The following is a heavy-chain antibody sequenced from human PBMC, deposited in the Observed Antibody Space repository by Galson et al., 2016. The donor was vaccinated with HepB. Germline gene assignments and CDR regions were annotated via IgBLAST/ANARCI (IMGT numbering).Heavy chain of an antibody. V-gene: IGHV3-33*01. CDR3: AREFKIAAPGVLDY. CDR2: ICYDGSNK. CDR1: GFTFSSHG. D-gene: IGHD6-13*01. Sequence: SLRLPCAASGFTFSSHGMHWVRQAPGTGLEWVAVICYDGSNKYHGDSVKGRFTISRDNSKNQLYLQMNSLRAEDTAVYYCAREFKIAAPGVLDYWGQGTLVTVSS. J-gene: IGHJ4*02.